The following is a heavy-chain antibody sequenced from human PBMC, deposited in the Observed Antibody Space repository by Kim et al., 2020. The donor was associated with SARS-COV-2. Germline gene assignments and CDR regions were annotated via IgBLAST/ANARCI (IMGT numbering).Heavy chain of an antibody. V-gene: IGHV3-30-3*01. CDR2: ISYDGSNK. J-gene: IGHJ4*02. CDR1: GFTFSSYA. Sequence: GSLRLSCAASGFTFSSYAMHWVRQAPGKGLEWVAVISYDGSNKYYADSVKGRFTISRDNSKNTLYLQMNSLRAEDTAVYYCARRLYFDYWGQGTLVTVSS. CDR3: ARRLYFDY.